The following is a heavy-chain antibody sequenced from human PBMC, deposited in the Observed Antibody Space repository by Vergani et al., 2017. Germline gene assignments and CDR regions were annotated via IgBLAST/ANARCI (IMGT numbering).Heavy chain of an antibody. D-gene: IGHD1-26*01. CDR3: AGSGSYGPGPNWFDP. J-gene: IGHJ5*02. V-gene: IGHV3-30*02. CDR1: GFTFSSYG. Sequence: QVQLVESGGGVVQPGGSLRLSCAASGFTFSSYGMHWVRQAPGKGLEWVAFIRYDGSNKYYADSVKGRFTISRDNSKNTLYLQMNSLRAEDTAVYYCAGSGSYGPGPNWFDPWGQGTLVTVSS. CDR2: IRYDGSNK.